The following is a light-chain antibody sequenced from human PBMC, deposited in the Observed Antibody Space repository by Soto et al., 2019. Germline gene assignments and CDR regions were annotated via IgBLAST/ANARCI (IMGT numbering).Light chain of an antibody. CDR2: SNN. CDR1: SSNIGSNT. J-gene: IGLJ1*01. CDR3: AARDDSLGYV. Sequence: QSVLTQPPSASGTPGQRVTISCSGSSSNIGSNTVNWYQQLPGTAPKLLIYSNNQRPSGVPDRFSGSKSGTSASLAISGLQSEDEADYYCAARDDSLGYVFGTGTKVTVL. V-gene: IGLV1-44*01.